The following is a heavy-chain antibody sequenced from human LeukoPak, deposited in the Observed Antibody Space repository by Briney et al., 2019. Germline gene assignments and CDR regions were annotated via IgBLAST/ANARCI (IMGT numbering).Heavy chain of an antibody. Sequence: EGSLILSCAASGFTYSHYGMHWVRQAPGKGLEWVAVIWSDGTQKYYGDAVKGRFTISRDNSMKTLFLQMNSLRGDDTAVYYCAKDAQRGFDYSNSLESWGQGTLVTVSS. CDR2: IWSDGTQK. D-gene: IGHD4-11*01. V-gene: IGHV3-33*06. J-gene: IGHJ5*01. CDR3: AKDAQRGFDYSNSLES. CDR1: GFTYSHYG.